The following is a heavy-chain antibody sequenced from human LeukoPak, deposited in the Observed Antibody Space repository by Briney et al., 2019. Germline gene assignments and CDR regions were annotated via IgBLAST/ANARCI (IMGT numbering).Heavy chain of an antibody. V-gene: IGHV3-48*01. D-gene: IGHD2-2*02. CDR3: AREGRGYCSSTSCYRDAFDI. J-gene: IGHJ3*02. Sequence: GGSLRLSCAASGFTFSSYSMNWVRQAPGKGLEWVSYISSSSSTIYYADSVKGRFTISRDNAKNSLYLQMSSLRAEDTAVYYCAREGRGYCSSTSCYRDAFDIWGQGTMVTVSS. CDR2: ISSSSSTI. CDR1: GFTFSSYS.